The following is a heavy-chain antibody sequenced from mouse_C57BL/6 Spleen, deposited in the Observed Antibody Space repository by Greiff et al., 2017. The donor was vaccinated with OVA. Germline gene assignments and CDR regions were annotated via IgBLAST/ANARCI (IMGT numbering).Heavy chain of an antibody. J-gene: IGHJ2*01. Sequence: EVQLQQSGPELVKPGASVKISCKASGYTFTDYYMNWVKQSHGKSLEWIGDINPNNGGTSYNQKFKGKATLTVDKSSSTAYMELRSLTSEDSAVYYCARGPAYYSNSDDCDYWGQGTTLTVSS. CDR1: GYTFTDYY. CDR3: ARGPAYYSNSDDCDY. D-gene: IGHD2-5*01. V-gene: IGHV1-26*01. CDR2: INPNNGGT.